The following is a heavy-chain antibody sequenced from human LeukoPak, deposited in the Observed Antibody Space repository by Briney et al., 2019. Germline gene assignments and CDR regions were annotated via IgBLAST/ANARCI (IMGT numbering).Heavy chain of an antibody. CDR2: ISGSGGST. Sequence: YPGGSLRLSCAASGFTFSSYAMSWVRQAPGKGLEWVSAISGSGGSTNHADSVKGRFTISRDNSKNTLYLQMNSLRAEDTAIYYCATLTIFGVARHRDFDYWGQGTLVTVSS. D-gene: IGHD3-3*01. CDR1: GFTFSSYA. CDR3: ATLTIFGVARHRDFDY. V-gene: IGHV3-23*01. J-gene: IGHJ4*02.